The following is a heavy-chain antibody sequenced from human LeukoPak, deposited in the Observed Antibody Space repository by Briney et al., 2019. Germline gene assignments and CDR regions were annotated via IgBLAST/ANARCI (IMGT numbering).Heavy chain of an antibody. CDR3: ARDYYYGSGRNYMDV. Sequence: TTSETLSLTCTVSGGSISSYYWTWIRQPPGMGLEWIGYIYYSGSTNYNPSLKSRATISVDTPKNQFSLKLSSVTAADTAVYYCARDYYYGSGRNYMDVWGKGTTVTVSS. CDR1: GGSISSYY. V-gene: IGHV4-59*01. J-gene: IGHJ6*03. CDR2: IYYSGST. D-gene: IGHD3-10*01.